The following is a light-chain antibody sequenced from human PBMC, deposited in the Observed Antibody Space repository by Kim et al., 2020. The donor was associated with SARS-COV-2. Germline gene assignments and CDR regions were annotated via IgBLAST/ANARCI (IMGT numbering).Light chain of an antibody. CDR3: QQSNSYSLS. Sequence: DIQMTQSPSTLSASVGDRDTITCRASQSISSWLAWYQQKPGKAPKLLIYKASSLEGGVPSRFSGSGSGTEFPLTISSLQPDDFATYDCQQSNSYSLSFGGGTKVDIK. CDR1: QSISSW. CDR2: KAS. J-gene: IGKJ4*01. V-gene: IGKV1-5*03.